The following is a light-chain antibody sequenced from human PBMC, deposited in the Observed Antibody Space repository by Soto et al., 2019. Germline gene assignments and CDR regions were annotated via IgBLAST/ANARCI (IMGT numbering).Light chain of an antibody. CDR1: QGISSW. CDR2: AAS. V-gene: IGKV1D-12*01. Sequence: DIQMTQSPSSVSASVGDRVTITCRASQGISSWLGWYQQKPGKAPKLLIYAASSLQSGVPSRFSGSGSGTDFPLTISSLQPEDFATYYCQQPNISPFTSGGGTKVEIK. CDR3: QQPNISPFT. J-gene: IGKJ4*01.